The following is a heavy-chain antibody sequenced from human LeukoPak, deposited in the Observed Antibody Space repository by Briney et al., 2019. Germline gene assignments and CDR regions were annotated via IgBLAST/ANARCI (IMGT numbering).Heavy chain of an antibody. CDR2: INHSGST. Sequence: SETLPLTCAVYGGSFSGYYWSWIRQPRGKGLEWIGEINHSGSTNYNPSLKSRVTISVDTSKNQFSLKLSSVTAADTAVYYCARGEVVPAAPYYYYYGMDVWGQGTTVTVSS. V-gene: IGHV4-34*01. J-gene: IGHJ6*02. CDR1: GGSFSGYY. CDR3: ARGEVVPAAPYYYYYGMDV. D-gene: IGHD2-2*01.